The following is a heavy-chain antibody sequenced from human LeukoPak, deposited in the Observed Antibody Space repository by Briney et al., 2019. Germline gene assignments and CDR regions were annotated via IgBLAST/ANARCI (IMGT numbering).Heavy chain of an antibody. CDR3: AMLCFTMFQAIGAVTANDAFDI. CDR1: GDNFANFY. Sequence: GASVRVSCKASGDNFANFYIHWVRQAPGQGLEWMGWISPYNGNTNYAQNLQGRVTMTTDTSTRTAYMELRSLRSDDTAVYYCAMLCFTMFQAIGAVTANDAFDIWGQGTMVTVAS. V-gene: IGHV1-18*04. CDR2: ISPYNGNT. D-gene: IGHD3-10*02. J-gene: IGHJ3*02.